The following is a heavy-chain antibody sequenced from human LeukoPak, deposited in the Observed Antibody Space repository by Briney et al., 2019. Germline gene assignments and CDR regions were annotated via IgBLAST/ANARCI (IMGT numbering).Heavy chain of an antibody. D-gene: IGHD3-16*01. Sequence: GGSLRLSCAASGFTFSSYAMHWVRQAPGKGLEWVAVISYDGSNKYYADSVKGRFTISRDNSKNTLYLQMNSLRAEDTAVHYCARDWGSSSNWGQGTLVTVSS. V-gene: IGHV3-30*04. CDR3: ARDWGSSSN. J-gene: IGHJ4*02. CDR2: ISYDGSNK. CDR1: GFTFSSYA.